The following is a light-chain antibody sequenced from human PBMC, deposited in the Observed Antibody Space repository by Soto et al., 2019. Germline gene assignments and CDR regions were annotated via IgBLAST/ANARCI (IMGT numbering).Light chain of an antibody. J-gene: IGKJ1*01. CDR2: KVS. CDR3: MQGTHWPPWT. CDR1: QSLLSSDGNSY. Sequence: DVVMTQSPLSLPVTLGQPASISCRSNQSLLSSDGNSYLNWFQQRPGQSPRRLTYKVSIRDSGVPDRFSGSGSGTEFPLKISRVEAEDVGIYYCMQGTHWPPWTFGQGTKVEIK. V-gene: IGKV2-30*01.